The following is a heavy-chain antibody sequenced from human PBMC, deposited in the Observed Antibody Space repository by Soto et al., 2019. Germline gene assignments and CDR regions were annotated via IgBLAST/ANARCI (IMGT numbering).Heavy chain of an antibody. CDR1: GFIFSSYA. V-gene: IGHV3-23*01. CDR3: AKARSGKYQYYIDY. CDR2: ISGSGVNT. Sequence: EVQLLESGGGLVQPGGSLRLSCAASGFIFSSYAMNWVRQAPGKGLEWVAGISGSGVNTYYADSVRGRFTISRDNSKNTLYLQMNSLRDEDTAVYYCAKARSGKYQYYIDYWGQGTLVTVSS. J-gene: IGHJ4*02. D-gene: IGHD2-15*01.